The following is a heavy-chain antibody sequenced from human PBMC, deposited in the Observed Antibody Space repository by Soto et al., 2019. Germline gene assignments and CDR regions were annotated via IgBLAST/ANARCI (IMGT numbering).Heavy chain of an antibody. CDR1: GGSISSGGYS. J-gene: IGHJ5*02. D-gene: IGHD5-18*01. Sequence: SETLSLTCAVSGGSISSGGYSWSWIRQPPGKGLEWIGYIYYSGSTNYNPSLKSRVTISVDTSKNQFSLKLNSMTAADTAVYWCARDSVDGYAFFDSWGQGALVTVSS. V-gene: IGHV4-61*08. CDR3: ARDSVDGYAFFDS. CDR2: IYYSGST.